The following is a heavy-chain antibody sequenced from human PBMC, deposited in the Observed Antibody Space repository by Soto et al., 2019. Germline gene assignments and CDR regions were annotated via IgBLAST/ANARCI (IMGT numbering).Heavy chain of an antibody. V-gene: IGHV3-48*01. CDR2: ISSSSSTI. Sequence: GKGLEWVSYISSSSSTIYYADSVKGRFTISRDNAKNSLYLQMNSLRAEDTAVYYCARDQSRYDFWSGYYIPLDHGTLVTVS. D-gene: IGHD3-3*01. CDR3: ARDQSRYDFWSGYYIP. J-gene: IGHJ5*02.